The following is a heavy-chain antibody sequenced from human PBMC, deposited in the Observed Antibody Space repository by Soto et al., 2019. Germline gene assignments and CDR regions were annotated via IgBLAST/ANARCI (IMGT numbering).Heavy chain of an antibody. V-gene: IGHV3-72*01. J-gene: IGHJ4*02. CDR1: EFSFSDQY. D-gene: IGHD2-15*01. CDR3: SRVDPSAKRPDY. Sequence: GGSLRLSCTVCADSEFSFSDQYMDWVRQAXGKGLEWVGRSRNRVNNLSTAYAASVQGRFTISRDESKNTVYLQMHSLKTDDTAVYYCSRVDPSAKRPDYWGQGTLVTVSS. CDR2: SRNRVNNLST.